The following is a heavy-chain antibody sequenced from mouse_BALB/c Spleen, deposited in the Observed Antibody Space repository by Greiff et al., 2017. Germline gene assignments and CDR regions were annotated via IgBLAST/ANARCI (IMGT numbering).Heavy chain of an antibody. V-gene: IGHV5-9*03. D-gene: IGHD1-1*01. CDR1: GFTFSSYT. J-gene: IGHJ4*01. CDR2: ISSGGGNT. CDR3: ARLSNYYYGSSYEAMDY. Sequence: EVKLVESGGGLVKPGGSLKLSCAASGFTFSSYTMSWVRQTPEKRLEWVATISSGGGNTYYPDSVKGRFTISRDNAKNNLYLQMSSLRSEDTALYYCARLSNYYYGSSYEAMDYWGQGTSVTVSS.